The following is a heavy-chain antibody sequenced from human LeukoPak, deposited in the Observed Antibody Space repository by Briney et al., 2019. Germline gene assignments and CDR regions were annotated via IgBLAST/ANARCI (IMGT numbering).Heavy chain of an antibody. V-gene: IGHV3-21*01. D-gene: IGHD2-2*01. J-gene: IGHJ6*02. CDR3: ARDRSTSRYYHGMDV. CDR2: ISSRSAQI. CDR1: DSTFSSFS. Sequence: GRSLRLSCAATDSTFSSFSMRWVHQAPGTGLFWVAAISSRSAQIYYADSVKGRSTISRDNGKKSLYLEMNNLRADDTAVYYCARDRSTSRYYHGMDVWGPGTADIVSS.